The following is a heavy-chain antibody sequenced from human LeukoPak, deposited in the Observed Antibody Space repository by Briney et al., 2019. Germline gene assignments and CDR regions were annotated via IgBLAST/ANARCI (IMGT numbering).Heavy chain of an antibody. CDR2: ISWNSGSI. V-gene: IGHV3-9*01. Sequence: PGGSLRLSCAASGFTFDDYAMHWVRQAPGKGLEWVSGISWNSGSIGYVDSVKGRFTISRDNAKNSLYLQMNSLRAEDTALYYCAKDSGSMTTTIFDYWGQGTLVTVSS. CDR1: GFTFDDYA. CDR3: AKDSGSMTTTIFDY. J-gene: IGHJ4*02. D-gene: IGHD4-11*01.